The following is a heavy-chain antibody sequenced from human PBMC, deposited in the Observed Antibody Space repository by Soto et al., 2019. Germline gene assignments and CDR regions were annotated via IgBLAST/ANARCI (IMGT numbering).Heavy chain of an antibody. CDR2: IKSKTDGGTT. V-gene: IGHV3-15*01. CDR3: TTDPVQGLRFLEWLSTFDY. Sequence: GGSLRLSCAASGFTFSNAWMSWVRQAPGKGLEWVGRIKSKTDGGTTDYAAPVKGRFTISRDDSKNTLYLQMNSLKTEDTAVYYCTTDPVQGLRFLEWLSTFDYWGQGTLVTVSS. J-gene: IGHJ4*02. CDR1: GFTFSNAW. D-gene: IGHD3-3*01.